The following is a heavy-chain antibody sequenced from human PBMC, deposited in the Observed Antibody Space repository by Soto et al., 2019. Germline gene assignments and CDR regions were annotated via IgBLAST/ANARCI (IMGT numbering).Heavy chain of an antibody. Sequence: GVSLRLSCAASGFTFSSYAMSWVRQAPGKGLEWVSAISGSGGSTYYADSVKGRFTISRDNSKNTLYLQMNSLRAEDTAVYYCAKAGPAYSYGLDYYYGMDVWGQGTTVTVSS. CDR2: ISGSGGST. CDR3: AKAGPAYSYGLDYYYGMDV. J-gene: IGHJ6*02. D-gene: IGHD5-18*01. CDR1: GFTFSSYA. V-gene: IGHV3-23*01.